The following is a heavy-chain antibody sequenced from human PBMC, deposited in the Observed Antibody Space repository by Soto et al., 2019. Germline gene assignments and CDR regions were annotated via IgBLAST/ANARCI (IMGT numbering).Heavy chain of an antibody. CDR1: GFTFDDYA. CDR3: AKGGTGGVVIIGSYYYMDV. D-gene: IGHD3-3*01. V-gene: IGHV3-9*01. J-gene: IGHJ6*03. Sequence: EVQLVESGGGLVQPGRSLRLSCAASGFTFDDYAMHWVRQAPGKGLEWVSGISWNSGSIGYADSVKGRFTISRDNAKNSLYLQRNSLRAEDTALYYCAKGGTGGVVIIGSYYYMDVWGKGTTVTVSS. CDR2: ISWNSGSI.